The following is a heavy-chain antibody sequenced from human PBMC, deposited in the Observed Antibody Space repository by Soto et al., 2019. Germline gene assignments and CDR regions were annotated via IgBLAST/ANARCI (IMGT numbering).Heavy chain of an antibody. V-gene: IGHV3-7*01. CDR1: GITFSNYW. Sequence: GSLRLSCAASGITFSNYWMTWVRQAPGKGLEWVANIKQDGSEKYYVDSVKGRFTISRDNAKNSLYLQMNSLRAEDTAVYYCARDQDDSSDAFDIWGQGTMVTVSS. CDR2: IKQDGSEK. CDR3: ARDQDDSSDAFDI. J-gene: IGHJ3*02. D-gene: IGHD3-3*01.